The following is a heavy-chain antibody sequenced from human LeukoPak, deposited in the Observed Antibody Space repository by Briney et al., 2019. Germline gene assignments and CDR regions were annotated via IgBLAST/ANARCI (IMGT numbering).Heavy chain of an antibody. CDR2: ICASGGST. D-gene: IGHD6-13*01. Sequence: PGGSWDFSCEALGSTLVSIPLTWFARPQGKGLDWVPAICASGGSTYYADSVKGRFTISRDTSKNTLYLQMNSLRAEDTAVYYCAKVISSSCGIGGYWGQGTLVTVSS. V-gene: IGHV3-23*01. CDR1: GSTLVSIP. J-gene: IGHJ4*02. CDR3: AKVISSSCGIGGY.